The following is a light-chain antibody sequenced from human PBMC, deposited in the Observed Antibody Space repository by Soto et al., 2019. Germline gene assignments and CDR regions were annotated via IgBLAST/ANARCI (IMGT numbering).Light chain of an antibody. CDR3: QQFNVYPLT. Sequence: DIQLTQSPSFLSASVGDRVTITCQASQGIRDFLAWYQQKPGKAPKLLIYAASTLQAGVPTRFSGFASGTEFTLTINNLQPADSATYHCQQFNVYPLTFGGGTKVEIK. CDR1: QGIRDF. V-gene: IGKV1-9*01. CDR2: AAS. J-gene: IGKJ4*01.